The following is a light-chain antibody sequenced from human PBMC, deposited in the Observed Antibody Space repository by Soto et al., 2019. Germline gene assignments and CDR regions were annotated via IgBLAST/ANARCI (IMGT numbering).Light chain of an antibody. J-gene: IGKJ2*01. CDR1: QSVSSN. V-gene: IGKV3-15*01. CDR2: GAS. CDR3: QQYNNWPPYT. Sequence: EIVMTQSPATLSVSPGERATLSRRASQSVSSNLAWYQQKPGQAPRLLIYGASTRATGIPARFTGSGSGTEFTLTISSLQSEDFAMYYCQQYNNWPPYTFGQGTNLEIK.